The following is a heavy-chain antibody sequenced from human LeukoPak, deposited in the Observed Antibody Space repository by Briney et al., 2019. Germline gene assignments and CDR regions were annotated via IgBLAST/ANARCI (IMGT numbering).Heavy chain of an antibody. V-gene: IGHV4-39*07. CDR1: GGSIGSSGSY. Sequence: PSETLSLTCNVSGGSIGSSGSYWGWIRQPPGKGLEWIGSIYYSGNTYNPSLKSRVTISVDTSKNQFSLNLTSVNAADTAVYYCARVMAARREDLNWFDPWGQGTLVTVSS. D-gene: IGHD6-6*01. CDR3: ARVMAARREDLNWFDP. J-gene: IGHJ5*02. CDR2: IYYSGNT.